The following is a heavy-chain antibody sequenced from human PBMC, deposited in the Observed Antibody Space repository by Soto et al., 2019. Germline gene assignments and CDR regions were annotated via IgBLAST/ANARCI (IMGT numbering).Heavy chain of an antibody. D-gene: IGHD5-18*01. CDR3: ARHIVDTSMTASFDY. Sequence: HGESLKISCKTSGYSFLNYWIGWVRQVPGKGLEWMGIIYPGDSDARYSPSFQGQVTISADKSISTVYLQWSSLKASDTAMYYCARHIVDTSMTASFDYWGQGTQVTVSS. J-gene: IGHJ4*02. V-gene: IGHV5-51*01. CDR2: IYPGDSDA. CDR1: GYSFLNYW.